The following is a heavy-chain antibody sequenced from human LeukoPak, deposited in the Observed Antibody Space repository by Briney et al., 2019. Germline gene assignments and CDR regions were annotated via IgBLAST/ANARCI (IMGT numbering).Heavy chain of an antibody. D-gene: IGHD4-23*01. CDR2: INPDSGGT. J-gene: IGHJ6*02. CDR1: GYTFTSYA. CDR3: ARDDYGGNLYYYYYGMDV. Sequence: ASVKVSCKASGYTFTSYAISWVRQAPGQGLEWMGWINPDSGGTNYAQKFQGRVTMTRDTSISTAYMELSRLRSDDTAVYYCARDDYGGNLYYYYYGMDVWGQGTTVTVSS. V-gene: IGHV1-2*02.